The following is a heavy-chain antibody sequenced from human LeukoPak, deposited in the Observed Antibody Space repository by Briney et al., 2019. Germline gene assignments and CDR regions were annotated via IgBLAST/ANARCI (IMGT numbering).Heavy chain of an antibody. D-gene: IGHD3-10*01. V-gene: IGHV5-10-1*01. CDR3: ASLWFGELSSYYFDY. CDR2: IDPSDSYT. CDR1: GYSFTSYW. Sequence: GESLKISCKGSGYSFTSYWISWVRQMPGKGLEWMGRIDPSDSYTNYSPSFQGHVTISADKSISTAYLQWSSLKTSDTAVYYCASLWFGELSSYYFDYWGQGTLVTVSS. J-gene: IGHJ4*02.